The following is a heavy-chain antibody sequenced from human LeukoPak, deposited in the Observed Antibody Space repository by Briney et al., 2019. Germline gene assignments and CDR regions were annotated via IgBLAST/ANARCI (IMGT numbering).Heavy chain of an antibody. CDR1: GGSISSGDYY. CDR2: IYTSGST. Sequence: SETLSLTCTVSGGSISSGDYYWSWIRQPAGKGLEWIGRIYTSGSTNYNPSLKSRVTMSVDTSKNQFSLKLSSVTAADTAVYYCARVRDFWSGYYSPPSGFDIWGQGTMVTVSS. D-gene: IGHD3-3*01. V-gene: IGHV4-61*02. CDR3: ARVRDFWSGYYSPPSGFDI. J-gene: IGHJ3*02.